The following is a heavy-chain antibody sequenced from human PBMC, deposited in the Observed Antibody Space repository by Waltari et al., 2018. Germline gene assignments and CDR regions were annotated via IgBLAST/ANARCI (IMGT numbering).Heavy chain of an antibody. D-gene: IGHD5-18*01. V-gene: IGHV4-4*07. Sequence: QVQLQESGPGLVKPSETLSLTCTVSGGSISSYYWSWIRQPAGKGLEWIGRIYTSGSTNYNPSLKSRVTMSVDTSKNQFSLKLSSVTAADTAVYYCARDGPIGYGHLYYYYMDVWGKGTTVTVSS. J-gene: IGHJ6*03. CDR2: IYTSGST. CDR1: GGSISSYY. CDR3: ARDGPIGYGHLYYYYMDV.